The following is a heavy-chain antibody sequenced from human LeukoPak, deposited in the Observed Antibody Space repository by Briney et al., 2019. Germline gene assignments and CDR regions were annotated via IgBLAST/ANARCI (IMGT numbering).Heavy chain of an antibody. J-gene: IGHJ6*02. V-gene: IGHV4-59*08. CDR3: ARAGYSYGYYYYGMDV. Sequence: SETLSLTCTVSGGSISSYYWTWIRQSPGKGLEWIGHLYNSGSTNYNPSLRSRVTISVDTSKNQFSLRLSSVTAADTAVYYCARAGYSYGYYYYGMDVWGQGTTVTVSS. CDR2: LYNSGST. D-gene: IGHD5-18*01. CDR1: GGSISSYY.